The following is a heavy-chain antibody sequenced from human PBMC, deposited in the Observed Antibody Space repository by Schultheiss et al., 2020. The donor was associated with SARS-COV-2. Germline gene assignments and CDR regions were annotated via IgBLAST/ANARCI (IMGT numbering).Heavy chain of an antibody. D-gene: IGHD6-19*01. J-gene: IGHJ6*02. CDR3: ARGSFRPGSGWYHRNNGMDV. Sequence: SVKVSCKASGGTFSSYAISWVRQAPGQGLEWMGGIIPIFGTANYAQKFQGRVTITADESTSTAYMELSSLRSEDTAVYYCARGSFRPGSGWYHRNNGMDVWGQGTTVTVSS. V-gene: IGHV1-69*13. CDR2: IIPIFGTA. CDR1: GGTFSSYA.